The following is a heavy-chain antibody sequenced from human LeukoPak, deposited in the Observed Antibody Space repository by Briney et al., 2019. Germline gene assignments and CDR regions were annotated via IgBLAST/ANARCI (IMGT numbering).Heavy chain of an antibody. V-gene: IGHV3-23*01. D-gene: IGHD3-10*01. Sequence: GGSLRLSCAASGFTFSSYAMSWVRQAPGKGLEWVSGISCSGFSTYYADSVKGRFTISRDSSKNTLSLQMNSLRAEDTAVYFCAKESVSDYDGSGSSTPYWGQGTLVTVSS. CDR3: AKESVSDYDGSGSSTPY. J-gene: IGHJ4*02. CDR1: GFTFSSYA. CDR2: ISCSGFST.